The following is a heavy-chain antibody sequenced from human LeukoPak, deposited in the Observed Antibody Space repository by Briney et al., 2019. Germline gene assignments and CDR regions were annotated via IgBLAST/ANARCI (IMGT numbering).Heavy chain of an antibody. CDR1: GYTFTGYY. V-gene: IGHV1-2*02. Sequence: ASVKVSCKASGYTFTGYYMHWVRQAPGQGLEWMGWINPNSGGTNYAQKFQGRVTMTRDTSISTAYMELSRLRSDDTAVYYCARVSVMVVVVAAIGYWGQGTLVTVSP. CDR3: ARVSVMVVVVAAIGY. CDR2: INPNSGGT. D-gene: IGHD2-15*01. J-gene: IGHJ4*02.